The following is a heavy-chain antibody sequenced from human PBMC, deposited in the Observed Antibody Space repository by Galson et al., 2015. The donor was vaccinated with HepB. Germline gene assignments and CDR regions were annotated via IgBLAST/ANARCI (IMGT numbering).Heavy chain of an antibody. CDR2: IYSGGST. Sequence: SLRLSCAASGFTVSSNYMSWVRQAPGKGLEWVSVIYSGGSTYYADSVKGRFTISRDNSKNTLYLQMNSLRAEDTAVYYCASASITMVRGRPYYFDYWGQGTLVTVSS. V-gene: IGHV3-66*02. J-gene: IGHJ4*02. D-gene: IGHD3-10*01. CDR1: GFTVSSNY. CDR3: ASASITMVRGRPYYFDY.